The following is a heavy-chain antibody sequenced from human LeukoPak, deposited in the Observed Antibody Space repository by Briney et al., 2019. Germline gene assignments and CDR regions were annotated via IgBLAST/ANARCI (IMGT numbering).Heavy chain of an antibody. CDR2: ISYDGSNK. CDR3: ARDGGGLKVAATFDY. D-gene: IGHD2-15*01. CDR1: GFTFSSYA. Sequence: GRSLRLSCAASGFTFSSYAMHWVRQAPGKGLEWVAVISYDGSNKYYADSVKGRFTISRDNSKNTLYLQMNSLRAEDTAVYYCARDGGGLKVAATFDYWGQGTLVTVSS. J-gene: IGHJ4*02. V-gene: IGHV3-30-3*01.